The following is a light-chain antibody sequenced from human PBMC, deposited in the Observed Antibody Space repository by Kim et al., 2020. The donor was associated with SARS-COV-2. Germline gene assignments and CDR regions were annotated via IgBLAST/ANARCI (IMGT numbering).Light chain of an antibody. CDR3: QTWGTGIPV. CDR2: LNSAGSH. CDR1: SGHSSYA. J-gene: IGLJ3*02. V-gene: IGLV4-69*01. Sequence: QLVLTQSPSASASLGASVKLTCTLSSGHSSYAIAWHQQQPEKGPRYLMKLNSAGSHSKGDGIPDRFSGSSSGAERYLTIFSLQSEDEADYYCQTWGTGIPVFGGGTQLTVL.